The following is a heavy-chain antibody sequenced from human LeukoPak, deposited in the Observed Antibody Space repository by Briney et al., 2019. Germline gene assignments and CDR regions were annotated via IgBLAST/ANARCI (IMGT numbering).Heavy chain of an antibody. CDR1: GYTFTNYY. CDR3: ARPASPLGYCSGGSCYDYFDY. V-gene: IGHV1-46*01. J-gene: IGHJ4*02. CDR2: INPSGGST. D-gene: IGHD2-15*01. Sequence: ASVKVSCKASGYTFTNYYTHWVRQAPGQGLECMGIINPSGGSTSYAQKFQGRVTMTRDMSTSTAYMELRSLRSDDTAVYYCARPASPLGYCSGGSCYDYFDYWGQGTLVTVSS.